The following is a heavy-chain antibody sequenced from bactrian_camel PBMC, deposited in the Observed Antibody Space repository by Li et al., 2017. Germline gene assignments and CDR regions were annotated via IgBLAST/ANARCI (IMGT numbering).Heavy chain of an antibody. Sequence: HVQLVESGGGLVQAGGSLRLSCEASGFTFRHCIGWFRQAPGREREAVATTFIGGMNSDYAAPVKGRFTISRGDAKNTVHLQMDNLKVEDTAMYTCATIRYCGERGGRLELVRYTDIEGHGTQVTVS. CDR1: GFTFRHC. D-gene: IGHD8*01. J-gene: IGHJ4*01. CDR2: TFIGGMNS. V-gene: IGHV3-2*01.